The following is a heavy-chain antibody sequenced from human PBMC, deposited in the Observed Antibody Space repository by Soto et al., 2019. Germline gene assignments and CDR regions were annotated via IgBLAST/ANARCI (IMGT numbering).Heavy chain of an antibody. CDR2: INPSGGST. D-gene: IGHD2-2*01. CDR3: ARDYYVPDIVVVPAAMAYYYYYMDV. J-gene: IGHJ6*03. V-gene: IGHV1-46*03. Sequence: SVTVSCKASGYTVTSYYMHWARQAQEQGLEWMGIINPSGGSTSYAQKFQGRVTMTRDTSTSTVYMELSSLRSEDTAVYYCARDYYVPDIVVVPAAMAYYYYYMDVWGKGTTVTVSS. CDR1: GYTVTSYY.